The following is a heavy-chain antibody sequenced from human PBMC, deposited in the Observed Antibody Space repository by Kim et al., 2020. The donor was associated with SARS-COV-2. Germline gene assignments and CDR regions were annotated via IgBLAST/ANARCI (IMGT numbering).Heavy chain of an antibody. V-gene: IGHV4-34*01. CDR2: INHSGST. Sequence: SETLSLTCAVYGGSFSGYYWSWIRQPPGKGLEWIGEINHSGSTNYNPSLKSRVTISVDTSKNQFSLKLSSVTAADTAVYYCARGRTGLCDYWGQGTLVTVSS. J-gene: IGHJ4*02. CDR3: ARGRTGLCDY. CDR1: GGSFSGYY.